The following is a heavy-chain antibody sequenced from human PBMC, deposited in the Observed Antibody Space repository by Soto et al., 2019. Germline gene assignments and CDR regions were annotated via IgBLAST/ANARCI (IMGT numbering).Heavy chain of an antibody. J-gene: IGHJ4*02. CDR3: ARRVSARPFFDY. CDR1: GYVFANDW. D-gene: IGHD6-6*01. Sequence: LGESLKISCKGSGYVFANDWIAWVRQMPGKGLEWMGIIFPGDSDTRYSPSFQGQVTISADKSINTAYLQWSGLKASDTAIYYCARRVSARPFFDYWGQGTLVTVSS. CDR2: IFPGDSDT. V-gene: IGHV5-51*01.